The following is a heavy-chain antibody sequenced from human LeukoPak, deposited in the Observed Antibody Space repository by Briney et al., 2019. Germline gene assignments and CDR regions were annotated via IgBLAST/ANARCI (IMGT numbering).Heavy chain of an antibody. CDR2: ITGNGGST. Sequence: PGGSLRLSCTASGFTFSIYAMSWVRQAPGKGLEWVSAITGNGGSTYYADSVRGRFTISRDNSKNTLYLQMNSLRAEDTAVYYCAKEPRWEQLHSFDIWGQGTTVTVSS. V-gene: IGHV3-23*01. CDR3: AKEPRWEQLHSFDI. D-gene: IGHD1/OR15-1a*01. J-gene: IGHJ3*02. CDR1: GFTFSIYA.